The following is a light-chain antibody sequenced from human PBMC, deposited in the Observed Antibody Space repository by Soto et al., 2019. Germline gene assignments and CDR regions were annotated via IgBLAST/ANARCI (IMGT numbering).Light chain of an antibody. CDR1: QSISRS. CDR2: DAS. Sequence: DIQMTQSPSTLSASVGDRVTITCRASQSISRSLAWYQQKPGKAPNLLIYDASSLVSGVPSRFSGSGFGTEFTLSISSLQPDDFATYYCQRYYSYLLTFGSGATVDIK. V-gene: IGKV1-5*01. J-gene: IGKJ3*01. CDR3: QRYYSYLLT.